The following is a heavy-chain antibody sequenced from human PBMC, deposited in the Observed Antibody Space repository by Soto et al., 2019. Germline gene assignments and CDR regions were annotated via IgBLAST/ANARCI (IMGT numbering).Heavy chain of an antibody. J-gene: IGHJ5*02. Sequence: QVQLVQSGAEVKKPGSSVKVSCKASGGTFSSYAISWVRQAPGQGLEWMGGIIPIFGTANYAQKFHGRVTITAYVSTSTASRELSTLRSEDTAVSYCARDGGPPPRAFVHWGQVSLVTVSS. CDR2: IIPIFGTA. CDR3: ARDGGPPPRAFVH. V-gene: IGHV1-69*01. CDR1: GGTFSSYA.